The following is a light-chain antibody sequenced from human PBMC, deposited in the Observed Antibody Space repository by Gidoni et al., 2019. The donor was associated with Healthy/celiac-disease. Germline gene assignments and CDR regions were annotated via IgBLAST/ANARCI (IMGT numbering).Light chain of an antibody. CDR1: QSISSY. V-gene: IGKV1-39*01. CDR3: QQSYRTPRA. Sequence: DIQMTQSPSSLSASVGDRVTITCRASQSISSYLNWYQQKPGKAPKLLIYAASSLQSGVPSRFSCSGSGTDFTLTISSLQPEDFATYYCQQSYRTPRAFGPGTKVDIK. CDR2: AAS. J-gene: IGKJ3*01.